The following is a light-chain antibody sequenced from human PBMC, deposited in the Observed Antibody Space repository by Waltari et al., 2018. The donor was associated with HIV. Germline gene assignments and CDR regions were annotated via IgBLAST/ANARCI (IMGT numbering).Light chain of an antibody. Sequence: DIQMTQSPSSLSASLGDRVTITCRASQSISNYLNWYQQKPGKAPKLLIYAASSLQSGVPSRFSGSGSGTDFTLTISTLQPADLATYYCQQSYSTPLTFGGGTKVEIK. CDR1: QSISNY. CDR3: QQSYSTPLT. CDR2: AAS. J-gene: IGKJ4*01. V-gene: IGKV1-39*01.